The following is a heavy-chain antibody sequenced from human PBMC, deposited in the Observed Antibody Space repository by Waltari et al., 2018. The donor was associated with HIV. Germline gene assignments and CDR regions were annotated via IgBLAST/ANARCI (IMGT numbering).Heavy chain of an antibody. CDR2: IYTSGST. V-gene: IGHV4-61*02. J-gene: IGHJ6*02. D-gene: IGHD1-26*01. CDR3: ARGIVGAKEKNNGMDV. CDR1: GGSISSGSYS. Sequence: QVQLQESGPSLVTPSQTLSLTCTVSGGSISSGSYSWSWIRQPAGKGLEWIGRIYTSGSTNYNPSLKSRVTISVDTSRNEFSLRLSSVTAADTGVYYCARGIVGAKEKNNGMDVWGQGTTVTVSS.